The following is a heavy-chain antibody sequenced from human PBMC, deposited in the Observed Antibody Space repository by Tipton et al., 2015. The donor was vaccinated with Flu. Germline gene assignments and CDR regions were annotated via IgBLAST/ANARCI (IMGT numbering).Heavy chain of an antibody. Sequence: QVQLVQSGAEMKKPGASVKLSCKASGYTFTSYYLHWVRQAPGQGLEWMGIINPSGGRTSYAPRFKGRVTMTSDASTSTVYMELGSLTSDDTAVYYCAGTMIVVAPFHPWGQGTPVTVSS. V-gene: IGHV1-46*01. CDR1: GYTFTSYY. D-gene: IGHD3-22*01. CDR2: INPSGGRT. J-gene: IGHJ5*02. CDR3: AGTMIVVAPFHP.